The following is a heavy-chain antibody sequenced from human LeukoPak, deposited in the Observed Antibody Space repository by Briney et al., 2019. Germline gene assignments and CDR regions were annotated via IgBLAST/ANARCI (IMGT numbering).Heavy chain of an antibody. CDR2: IRYDGSNK. J-gene: IGHJ4*02. CDR1: GFTFSSYG. Sequence: GGSLRLSCAASGFTFSSYGMHWVRQAPGKGLEWVAFIRYDGSNKYYADSAKGRFTISRDNSKDTLYLQMNSLRAEDTAVYYCAKAHLTGTALDYWGQGTLVTVSS. D-gene: IGHD3-9*01. CDR3: AKAHLTGTALDY. V-gene: IGHV3-30*02.